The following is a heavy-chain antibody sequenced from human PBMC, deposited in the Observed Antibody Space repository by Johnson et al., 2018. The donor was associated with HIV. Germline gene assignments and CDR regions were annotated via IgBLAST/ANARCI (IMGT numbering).Heavy chain of an antibody. D-gene: IGHD3-22*01. V-gene: IGHV3-11*01. CDR1: GFMFSDYY. J-gene: IGHJ3*02. Sequence: QVQVVESGGGLVKPGGSLRLSCAASGFMFSDYYMTWVRQAPGKGLQWVSTISGGGSGTYYADSVKGRYTLSRDNSKNTLSLQMNSLSVEDTAIYYCAKRLGYDSRGDQFDIWGQGTMVTVSS. CDR2: ISGGGSGT. CDR3: AKRLGYDSRGDQFDI.